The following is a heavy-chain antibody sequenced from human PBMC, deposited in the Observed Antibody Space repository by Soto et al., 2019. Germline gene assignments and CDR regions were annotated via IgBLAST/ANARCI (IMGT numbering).Heavy chain of an antibody. D-gene: IGHD3-10*01. CDR2: IYYSGST. CDR3: ARVGGFGATTIDY. Sequence: QVQLQESGPGLVKPSQTLSLTCPVSGGSISSGYYYWSWIRQPPGKGLEWIGYIYYSGSTYYNPSLKSRVTISVDTSKNQFTLKLSSVTAADTAVYYCARVGGFGATTIDYWGQGTLVTVSS. CDR1: GGSISSGYYY. J-gene: IGHJ4*02. V-gene: IGHV4-30-4*01.